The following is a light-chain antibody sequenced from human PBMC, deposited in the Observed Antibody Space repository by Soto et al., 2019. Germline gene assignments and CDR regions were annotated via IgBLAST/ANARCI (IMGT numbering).Light chain of an antibody. CDR3: SAWDESLNGPV. J-gene: IGLJ3*02. CDR2: STD. V-gene: IGLV1-44*01. CDR1: SSNIESYS. Sequence: QLVLTQPPSASGTPGQRVIISCSGSSSNIESYSVTWYQQLPGTAPKPLIYSTDQRPSGVPDRFSGSKSGTSASLAISGLQSVDEADYYCSAWDESLNGPVFGGGTKLTVL.